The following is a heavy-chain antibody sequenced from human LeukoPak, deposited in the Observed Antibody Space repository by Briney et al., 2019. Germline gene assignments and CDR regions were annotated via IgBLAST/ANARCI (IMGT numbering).Heavy chain of an antibody. D-gene: IGHD6-19*01. CDR3: AKDSGWYTGGSD. Sequence: GGSLRLSCAASGFTFSSYWMHWVRQAPGKGLVWVSRINTDGSSTSYADSVKGRFTISRDNAKNTLYLQMNSLRAEDTAVYYCAKDSGWYTGGSDWGQGTLVTVSS. CDR1: GFTFSSYW. CDR2: INTDGSST. V-gene: IGHV3-74*01. J-gene: IGHJ4*02.